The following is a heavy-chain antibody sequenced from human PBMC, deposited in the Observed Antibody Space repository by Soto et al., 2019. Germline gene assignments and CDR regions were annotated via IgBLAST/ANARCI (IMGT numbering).Heavy chain of an antibody. CDR2: IYYTGRT. V-gene: IGHV4-31*03. D-gene: IGHD1-26*01. Sequence: QVQLQESGPGLVKPSQTLSLACTVSDGSVSRGGYYWSWIRQSPGKNLEWIGNIYYTGRTSYNPSLQSRLTTSLETSKRQFSLRLASVSAADTAVYYCAREASYHSFDYWGQGALVTVSS. CDR3: AREASYHSFDY. J-gene: IGHJ4*02. CDR1: DGSVSRGGYY.